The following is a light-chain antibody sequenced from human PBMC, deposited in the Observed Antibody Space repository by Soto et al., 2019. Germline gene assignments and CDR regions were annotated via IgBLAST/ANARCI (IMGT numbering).Light chain of an antibody. CDR2: DAS. V-gene: IGKV3-11*01. Sequence: IVMTQSPATLSLSPWERATLSCRASQSVSSYLAWYQQKPGQPPRLLIYDASIRATGIPARFSGSGSETDFTLTISSLEPEDSAIYYCQQRATRVTFGQGTRLEIK. CDR1: QSVSSY. J-gene: IGKJ5*01. CDR3: QQRATRVT.